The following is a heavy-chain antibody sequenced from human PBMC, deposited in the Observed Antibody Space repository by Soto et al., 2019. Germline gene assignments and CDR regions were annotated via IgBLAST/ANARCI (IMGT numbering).Heavy chain of an antibody. CDR3: AKDRGSDVLTGPCDH. Sequence: EVQLLESGGGLIQPGGSLTVSCTASGFNFSSSAMAWVRQAPGKGLEWVSAIAPSGRRTFYTDSVKGRFTTSRDNSKNTLFLQMNSLGDEDTAIYYCAKDRGSDVLTGPCDHCGQGTLVTVSS. V-gene: IGHV3-23*01. CDR1: GFNFSSSA. D-gene: IGHD3-9*01. CDR2: IAPSGRRT. J-gene: IGHJ5*02.